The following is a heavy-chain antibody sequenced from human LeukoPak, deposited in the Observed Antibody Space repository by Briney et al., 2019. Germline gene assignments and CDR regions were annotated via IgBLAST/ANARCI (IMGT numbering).Heavy chain of an antibody. J-gene: IGHJ4*01. CDR2: IRQDGGEK. Sequence: GGSLRLSCAVSGFTFADYWMNWVRQAPGKGLEWVASIRQDGGEKSYVDSVKGRFTISRDNTKSSLYLQINSLRAEDTAVYYCARDGTAAGLYFDLWGQGTLVTVSS. D-gene: IGHD6-13*01. V-gene: IGHV3-7*01. CDR3: ARDGTAAGLYFDL. CDR1: GFTFADYW.